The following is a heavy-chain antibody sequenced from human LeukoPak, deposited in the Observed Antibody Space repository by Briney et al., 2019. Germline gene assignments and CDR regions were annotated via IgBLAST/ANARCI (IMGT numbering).Heavy chain of an antibody. CDR3: ARGSPNYYDSSGYYLFDY. CDR1: GYTFSTYN. D-gene: IGHD3-22*01. V-gene: IGHV3-48*04. CDR2: ISSSSSSI. J-gene: IGHJ4*02. Sequence: GGSLRLSCAASGYTFSTYNMNWVRQAPGKGLEEVSYISSSSSSIFYADSVKGRFTISRDNAKNSLYLQMNSLRAEDTAVYYCARGSPNYYDSSGYYLFDYWGQGTLVTVSS.